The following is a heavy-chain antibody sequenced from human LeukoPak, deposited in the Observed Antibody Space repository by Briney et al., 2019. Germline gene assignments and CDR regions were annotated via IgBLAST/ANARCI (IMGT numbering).Heavy chain of an antibody. D-gene: IGHD1-26*01. CDR3: ARGVGGDSRFDP. V-gene: IGHV3-74*01. CDR2: ISSDESIT. CDR1: GFTFSNYW. Sequence: HPGGSLRLSCAASGFTFSNYWMHWVRQAPGKGLVWVSRISSDESITSYADSVKGRFTISRDNAKNTLFLQMNGLRAEDTAVYYCARGVGGDSRFDPWGQGTLVTVSS. J-gene: IGHJ5*02.